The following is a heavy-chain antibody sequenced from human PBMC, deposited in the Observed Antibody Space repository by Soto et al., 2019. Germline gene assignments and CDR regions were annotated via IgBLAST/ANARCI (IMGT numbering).Heavy chain of an antibody. CDR1: GFTFSDYY. D-gene: IGHD6-13*01. Sequence: GGSLRLSCAASGFTFSDYYMSWIRQAPGKVLEWLSYISSSGSTIYYADSVKGRFTISRDNAKNSLYLQMNSLRAEDTAVYYCASGSSSWYLDFDYWGQGTLVTVSS. CDR3: ASGSSSWYLDFDY. J-gene: IGHJ4*02. CDR2: ISSSGSTI. V-gene: IGHV3-11*01.